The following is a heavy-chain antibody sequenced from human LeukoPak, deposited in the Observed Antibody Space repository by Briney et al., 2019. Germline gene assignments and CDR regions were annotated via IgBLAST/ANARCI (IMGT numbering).Heavy chain of an antibody. CDR1: GDSIRSYY. Sequence: KPSETLSLTCTVSGDSIRSYYWNRVRQPPGKGLEWIGYISYGGSTSYNPTLKSRLTISLDTFKDQFSLRLTSVTAADTAVYYCARETRSFGVAHSYYMDVWGKGTTVTVSS. V-gene: IGHV4-59*01. J-gene: IGHJ6*04. D-gene: IGHD3-3*01. CDR3: ARETRSFGVAHSYYMDV. CDR2: ISYGGST.